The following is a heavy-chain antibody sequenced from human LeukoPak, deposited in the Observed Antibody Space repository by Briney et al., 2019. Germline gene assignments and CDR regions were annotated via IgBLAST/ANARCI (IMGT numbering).Heavy chain of an antibody. V-gene: IGHV3-66*01. CDR1: GFTVSSNY. Sequence: PGGSLRLSCAASGFTVSSNYMSWVRQAPGKGLEWVSVIYSGGSTYYADSVKGRFTISRDNSKNTLYLQMNSLRAEDTAVYYCATDLWQWGSAYYFDYWGQGTLVTVSS. CDR2: IYSGGST. D-gene: IGHD6-19*01. J-gene: IGHJ4*02. CDR3: ATDLWQWGSAYYFDY.